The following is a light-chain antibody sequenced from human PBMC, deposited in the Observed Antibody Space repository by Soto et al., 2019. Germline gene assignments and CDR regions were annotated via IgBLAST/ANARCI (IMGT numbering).Light chain of an antibody. Sequence: QSALTQPPSASGSPGQSVTISCTGTSSDVGAYDYVSWYQQHPGKAPKLMIYEINKRPSGVPDRFSGSKSGNTASLTVSGLQAEDEADYYCSSFAGSTLYVFGTGTKVTVL. V-gene: IGLV2-8*01. CDR3: SSFAGSTLYV. J-gene: IGLJ1*01. CDR1: SSDVGAYDY. CDR2: EIN.